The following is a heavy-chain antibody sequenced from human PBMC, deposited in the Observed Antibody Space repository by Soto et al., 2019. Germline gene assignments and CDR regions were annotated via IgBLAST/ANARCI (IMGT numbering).Heavy chain of an antibody. CDR3: AKEGPVVTAISFDY. D-gene: IGHD2-21*02. Sequence: PGGSLRLSCATSGFTFGGYAMSWVRQAPGKGLEWVSLISGSGFNTYYADSVKGRFTISRDNSKNTLYLQMNSLRAEDTAVYYCAKEGPVVTAISFDYWGRGTLVTVSS. CDR1: GFTFGGYA. V-gene: IGHV3-23*01. J-gene: IGHJ4*02. CDR2: ISGSGFNT.